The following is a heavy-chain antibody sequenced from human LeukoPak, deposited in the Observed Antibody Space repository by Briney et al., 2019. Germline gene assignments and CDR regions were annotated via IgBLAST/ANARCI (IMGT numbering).Heavy chain of an antibody. J-gene: IGHJ5*02. D-gene: IGHD1-26*01. CDR3: AKDRGSYPGYNWFDP. V-gene: IGHV3-23*01. CDR2: ISGSSSNT. CDR1: GFTFSSYA. Sequence: PGGSLRLSCAASGFTFSSYAMTWVRQAPGKGLEWVSAISGSSSNTYYADSVKGRFTISRDNSKNTLYLQISSLRAEDTAVYYCAKDRGSYPGYNWFDPWGQGTLVTVSS.